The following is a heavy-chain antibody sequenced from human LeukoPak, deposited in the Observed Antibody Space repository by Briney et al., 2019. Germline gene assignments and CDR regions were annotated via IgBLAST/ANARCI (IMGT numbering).Heavy chain of an antibody. D-gene: IGHD2-2*01. Sequence: SVKVSCKASGGTFSSYAISWVRQAPGQGLGWMGRIIPILGIANYAQKFQGRVTITADKSTSTAYMELSSLRSEDTAVYYCAKARSSTSLDAFDIWGQGTMVTVSS. V-gene: IGHV1-69*04. CDR2: IIPILGIA. CDR3: AKARSSTSLDAFDI. CDR1: GGTFSSYA. J-gene: IGHJ3*02.